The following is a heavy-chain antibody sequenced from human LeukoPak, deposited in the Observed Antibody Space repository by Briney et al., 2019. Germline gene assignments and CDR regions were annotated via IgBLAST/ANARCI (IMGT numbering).Heavy chain of an antibody. CDR3: ARLHLTLLYFDF. Sequence: GGSLRLSCAASGFTFNRYNMAWVRHAPGKGREGVSYISSSTGSIHYADSVKGRFTISRDNAKHSLYLHLNSLRVEDTAVYFCARLHLTLLYFDFWGQGTVGTVSS. V-gene: IGHV3-48*01. D-gene: IGHD1-14*01. CDR1: GFTFNRYN. CDR2: ISSSTGSI. J-gene: IGHJ4*02.